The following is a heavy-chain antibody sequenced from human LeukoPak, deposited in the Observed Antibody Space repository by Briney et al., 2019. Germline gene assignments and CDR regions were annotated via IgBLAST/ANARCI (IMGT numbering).Heavy chain of an antibody. CDR2: ISIDSSTM. J-gene: IGHJ5*02. CDR3: ARGPPLFDP. CDR1: GFTLRSYT. Sequence: GGSLRLSCVASGFTLRSYTMNWVRQAPGKGLKWISYISIDSSTMFYADSVKGRFTISRDNGKNSLFLQMDSLRAEDTALYYCARGPPLFDPWGQGTLVTVSS. V-gene: IGHV3-48*01.